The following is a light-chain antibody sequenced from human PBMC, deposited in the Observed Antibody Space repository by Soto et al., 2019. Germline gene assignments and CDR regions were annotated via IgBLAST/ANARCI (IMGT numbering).Light chain of an antibody. J-gene: IGKJ1*01. V-gene: IGKV1-5*01. CDR1: QSIRSR. Sequence: DIPMTQSPSTLSASVGDRVTITCRASQSIRSRLAWYQQKPGKAPKLLIYDVSNLESGVPSRFSGSGSGTEFTLTISSLQPDDFATYYCQQYNTFWTFGQGTKVEIK. CDR2: DVS. CDR3: QQYNTFWT.